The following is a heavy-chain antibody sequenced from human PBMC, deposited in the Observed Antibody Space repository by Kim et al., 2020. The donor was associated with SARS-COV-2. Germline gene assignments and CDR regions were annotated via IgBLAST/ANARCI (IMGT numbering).Heavy chain of an antibody. CDR1: GFTFSSYA. Sequence: GGSLRLSCAASGFTFSSYAMSWVRQAPGKGLDWVSAISGSGGSTYYADSVKGRFTISRDNSKNTLYLQMNSLRAEDTAVYYCAKDKGCSGGSCYSWVRLGDWGQGTLVTVSS. CDR3: AKDKGCSGGSCYSWVRLGD. J-gene: IGHJ4*02. V-gene: IGHV3-23*01. CDR2: ISGSGGST. D-gene: IGHD2-15*01.